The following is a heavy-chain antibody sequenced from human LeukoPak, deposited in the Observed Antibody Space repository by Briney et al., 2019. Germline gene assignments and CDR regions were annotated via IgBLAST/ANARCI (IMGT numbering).Heavy chain of an antibody. CDR1: VCTFSTYT. J-gene: IGHJ4*02. CDR2: ISGNGGST. Sequence: PGGSLRLSCTASVCTFSTYTMHWVRQAPGKGLEYVSAISGNGGSTYYANSVKGRFTISRDNSKNTLYLQMGSLRAEDMAVYYCARREGANFDYWGQGTLVTVSS. D-gene: IGHD1-26*01. V-gene: IGHV3-64*01. CDR3: ARREGANFDY.